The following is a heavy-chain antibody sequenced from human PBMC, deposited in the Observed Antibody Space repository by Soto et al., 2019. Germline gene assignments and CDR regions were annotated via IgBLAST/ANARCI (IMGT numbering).Heavy chain of an antibody. Sequence: SETLSLTCAVYGGTFSGYYWSWIRQPPGKGLEWIGEINHSGSTNYNPSLKSRVTISVDTSKNQFSLKLSSVTAADTAVYYCAPQRITMIVVVITPTSSGSYYFDYWGQGTLVTVSS. D-gene: IGHD3-22*01. CDR1: GGTFSGYY. CDR2: INHSGST. J-gene: IGHJ4*02. V-gene: IGHV4-34*08. CDR3: APQRITMIVVVITPTSSGSYYFDY.